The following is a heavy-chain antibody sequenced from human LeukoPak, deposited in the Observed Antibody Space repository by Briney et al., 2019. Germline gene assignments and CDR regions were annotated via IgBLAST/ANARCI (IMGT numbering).Heavy chain of an antibody. V-gene: IGHV1-69*13. CDR1: GGTFSSYA. J-gene: IGHJ6*03. CDR2: IIPIFGTA. D-gene: IGHD2-2*01. Sequence: ASVKVSCKVSGGTFSSYAISWVRQAPGQGLEWMGGIIPIFGTANYAQKFQGRVTITADESTSTAYMELSSLRSEDTAVYYCARGIVVVPAAMPEVPALTQHYYYYYMDVWGKGTTVTISS. CDR3: ARGIVVVPAAMPEVPALTQHYYYYYMDV.